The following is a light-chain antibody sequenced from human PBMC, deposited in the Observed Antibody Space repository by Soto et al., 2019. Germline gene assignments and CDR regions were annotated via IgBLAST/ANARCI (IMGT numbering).Light chain of an antibody. V-gene: IGKV3-20*01. CDR3: QQYGTAPIT. Sequence: EIVLTQPPGTLSLSPGERATLSCRASQSVASGHLAWYQQTPGQAPRLLVSDASSRATGIPDRFSGSASGTDFTLTISRLEPEDSAMYYCQQYGTAPITFGQGTRLEIK. J-gene: IGKJ5*01. CDR1: QSVASGH. CDR2: DAS.